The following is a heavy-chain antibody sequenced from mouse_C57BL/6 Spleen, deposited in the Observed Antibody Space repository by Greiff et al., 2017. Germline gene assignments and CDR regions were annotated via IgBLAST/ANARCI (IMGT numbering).Heavy chain of an antibody. CDR2: IRNKANGYTT. V-gene: IGHV7-3*01. CDR1: GFTFTDYY. CDR3: ARYLYRGGAMDY. Sequence: EVQRVESGGGLVQPGGSLSLSCAASGFTFTDYYMSWVRQPPGKALEWLGFIRNKANGYTTEYSASVKGRFTISRDNSQSILYLQMNALRAEDSATYYCARYLYRGGAMDYWGQGTSVTVAS. D-gene: IGHD2-14*01. J-gene: IGHJ4*01.